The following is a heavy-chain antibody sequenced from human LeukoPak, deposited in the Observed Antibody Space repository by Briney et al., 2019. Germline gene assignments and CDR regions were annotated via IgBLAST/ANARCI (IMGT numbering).Heavy chain of an antibody. CDR2: ISSSSSYI. V-gene: IGHV3-21*01. Sequence: PGGSLRLSCAASGFTFSSYSMNWVRQAPGKGLEWVSSISSSSSYIYYADSVKGRFTISRDNAKNSLYLQMNSLRAEDTAVYYCARPLDPYGVGGDAFDIWGQGQWSPSLQ. CDR3: ARPLDPYGVGGDAFDI. CDR1: GFTFSSYS. D-gene: IGHD4-17*01. J-gene: IGHJ3*02.